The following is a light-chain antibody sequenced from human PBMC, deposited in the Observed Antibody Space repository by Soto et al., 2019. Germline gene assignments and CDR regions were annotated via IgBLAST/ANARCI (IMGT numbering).Light chain of an antibody. CDR2: LAS. V-gene: IGKV3-20*01. J-gene: IGKJ2*01. Sequence: ENVLTQSPGTLSLSPGERATLSCRASQSVSGSYLAWYQQKPGQAPRLLIYLASTRANGIPDRFSGSASGTDFTLSISRLEPEDSAVYYCHQYGDAPQTFGQGTTLEI. CDR1: QSVSGSY. CDR3: HQYGDAPQT.